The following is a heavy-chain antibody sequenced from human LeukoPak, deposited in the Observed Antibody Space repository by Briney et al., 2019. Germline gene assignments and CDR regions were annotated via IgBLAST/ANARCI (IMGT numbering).Heavy chain of an antibody. CDR3: AGWLQLLMGYFDY. Sequence: SETLSLTCTVSGGSISSSSYYWSWIRQPPGKGLEWIGYIYYTGNTNYNPSLMGRVTISVDTSKNQFSLRLSSVTAADTAVYYCAGWLQLLMGYFDYWGQGSLVTVSS. D-gene: IGHD5-24*01. J-gene: IGHJ4*02. V-gene: IGHV4-61*01. CDR1: GGSISSSSYY. CDR2: IYYTGNT.